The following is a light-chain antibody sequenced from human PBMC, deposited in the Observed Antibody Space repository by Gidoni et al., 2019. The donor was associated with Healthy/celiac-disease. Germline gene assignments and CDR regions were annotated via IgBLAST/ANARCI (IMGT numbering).Light chain of an antibody. V-gene: IGLV2-8*01. Sequence: TISCTGTSSDVGGYNYVSWYQQHPGKAPKLMIYEVSKRPSGVPDRFSGSKSGNTASLTVSGLQAEDEADYYCSSYAGSSPLFGGGTKLTVL. J-gene: IGLJ3*02. CDR2: EVS. CDR3: SSYAGSSPL. CDR1: SSDVGGYNY.